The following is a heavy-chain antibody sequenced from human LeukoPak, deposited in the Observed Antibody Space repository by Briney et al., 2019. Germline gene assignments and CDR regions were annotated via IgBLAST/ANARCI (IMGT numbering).Heavy chain of an antibody. V-gene: IGHV1-8*03. CDR3: ARSRDSSGYYYVPDAFDI. D-gene: IGHD3-22*01. J-gene: IGHJ3*02. CDR2: MNPNSGNT. CDR1: GYTFTSYD. Sequence: ASVKVSCKASGYTFTSYDINWVRQATGQGLEWMGWMNPNSGNTGYAQKFQGRVTITADKSTSTAYMELSSLRSEDTAVYYCARSRDSSGYYYVPDAFDIWGQGTVVTVSS.